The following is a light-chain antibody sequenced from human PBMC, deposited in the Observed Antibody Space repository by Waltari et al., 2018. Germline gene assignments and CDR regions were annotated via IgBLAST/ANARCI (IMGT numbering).Light chain of an antibody. V-gene: IGLV1-40*01. CDR1: SSNIGAGYD. CDR3: QSYDSSLSAWV. J-gene: IGLJ3*02. CDR2: SNS. Sequence: QSVLTQPPSVSGAPGQRVTISCTGSSSNIGAGYDVHWYQQLPGIAPKLLIFSNSNRPSGIPDRVSGSKSGTSASLAITGLQAEDEADYYCQSYDSSLSAWVFGGGTKLTVL.